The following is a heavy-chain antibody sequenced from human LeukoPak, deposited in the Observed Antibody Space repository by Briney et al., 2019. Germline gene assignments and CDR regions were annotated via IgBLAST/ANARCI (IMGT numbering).Heavy chain of an antibody. D-gene: IGHD1-26*01. Sequence: GASVKVSCKASGYTFTSYDINWLRQATGQGLEWMGWLNPNSGNTGYAQKFQGRVTMTRNTSISTAYMELSSLRSEDTAVYYCARGPRYLPFDYWGQGTLVTVSS. CDR3: ARGPRYLPFDY. V-gene: IGHV1-8*01. CDR1: GYTFTSYD. CDR2: LNPNSGNT. J-gene: IGHJ4*02.